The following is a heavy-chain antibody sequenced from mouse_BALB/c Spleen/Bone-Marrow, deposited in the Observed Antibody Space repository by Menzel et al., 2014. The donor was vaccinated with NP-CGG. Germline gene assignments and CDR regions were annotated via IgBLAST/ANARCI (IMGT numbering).Heavy chain of an antibody. CDR1: GFNIKDTY. CDR3: ARWEYYAMDY. D-gene: IGHD4-1*01. CDR2: IDPANGNT. Sequence: VQLQQSGVELVKPGASVKLSCTAFGFNIKDTYMPWVKQRPEQGLEWIGRIDPANGNTKYDPKFQGKATITADTSSNTAYLQLSSLTSEDTAVYYCARWEYYAMDYWGQGTSVTVSS. V-gene: IGHV14-3*02. J-gene: IGHJ4*01.